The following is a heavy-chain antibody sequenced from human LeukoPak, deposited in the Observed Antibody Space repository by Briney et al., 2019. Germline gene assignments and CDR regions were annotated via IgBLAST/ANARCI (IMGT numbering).Heavy chain of an antibody. CDR2: MYTSVST. CDR3: ARHLWAGPFDY. Sequence: SETLSLTCSVSGGSISGYFWSWIRQPPGKELEWIGHMYTSVSTNYNPSLKSRVTMSLDTSKSQFSLRLTSVTAADTAVYYCARHLWAGPFDYWGQGTLVTVSS. J-gene: IGHJ4*02. D-gene: IGHD6-19*01. CDR1: GGSISGYF. V-gene: IGHV4-4*09.